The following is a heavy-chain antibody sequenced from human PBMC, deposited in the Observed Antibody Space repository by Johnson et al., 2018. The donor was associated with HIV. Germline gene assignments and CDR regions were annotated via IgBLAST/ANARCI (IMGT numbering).Heavy chain of an antibody. V-gene: IGHV3-20*04. CDR1: GFTFDDYG. CDR2: INWNSGSI. J-gene: IGHJ3*02. D-gene: IGHD3-10*01. Sequence: VQLVESGGGLVKPGGSLRLSCAASGFTFDDYGMSWVRQAPGKGLEWVSGINWNSGSIGYADSVKGRFTISRDNAKNSLYLQMSSLRAEDTAVYYCARPPPFMGNYGSGSWWAFDIWGQGTMVTVSS. CDR3: ARPPPFMGNYGSGSWWAFDI.